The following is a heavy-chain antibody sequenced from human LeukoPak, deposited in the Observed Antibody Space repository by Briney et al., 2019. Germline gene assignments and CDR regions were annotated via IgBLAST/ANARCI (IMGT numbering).Heavy chain of an antibody. D-gene: IGHD2-2*01. CDR3: ARAYCSSTSCYPDY. CDR1: GYTFTGYY. Sequence: ASVKVSCKASGYTFTGYYMHWVRQAPGQGLEWMGWINPNSGGTNYAQKFQGRVTMTRDTSISTAYMELSRLRSDDTAVYYCARAYCSSTSCYPDYWGQGTLVTVSS. J-gene: IGHJ4*02. V-gene: IGHV1-2*02. CDR2: INPNSGGT.